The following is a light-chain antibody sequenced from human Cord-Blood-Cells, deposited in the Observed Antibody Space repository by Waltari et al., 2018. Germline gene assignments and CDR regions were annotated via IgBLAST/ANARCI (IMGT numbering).Light chain of an antibody. J-gene: IGKJ4*01. Sequence: DIQMTQSPSSLSASVGDRVTITCRASQSISSYLNWYPQKPGKAPKLLIYAAFSLQSGGPSMCRGSGPGTKFTLTIRSLQPEDFAAYYGQQSDSTPLTCGGRTNVENK. CDR2: AAF. CDR1: QSISSY. CDR3: QQSDSTPLT. V-gene: IGKV1-39*01.